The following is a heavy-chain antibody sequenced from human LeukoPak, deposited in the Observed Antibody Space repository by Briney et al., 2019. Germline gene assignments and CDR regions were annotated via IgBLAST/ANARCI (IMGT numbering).Heavy chain of an antibody. CDR2: IWYEGSDK. CDR3: ARGSSSWYYFDY. J-gene: IGHJ4*02. D-gene: IGHD6-13*01. CDR1: GFTFRSYG. Sequence: GGSLRLSCAASGFTFRSYGMHWVRQALGRGLEWVAAIWYEGSDKHYADSVKGRFTISRDNSKNTLYLQLNSLRAEDTAVYYCARGSSSWYYFDYWGQGTLVTVSS. V-gene: IGHV3-33*01.